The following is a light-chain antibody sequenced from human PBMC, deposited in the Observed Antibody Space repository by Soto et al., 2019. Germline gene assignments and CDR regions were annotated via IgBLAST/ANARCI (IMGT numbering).Light chain of an antibody. J-gene: IGLJ2*01. CDR1: SSDFGGYDS. Sequence: SVLTQPASVSGSPGQSITISCTGTSSDFGGYDSVSWYQHHPGRAPKLIINQVTNRPSGVSNRFSASKSGDTASLTISGLQTEDEADYYCSSYTSSSTVIFGGGTKLTVL. CDR3: SSYTSSSTVI. CDR2: QVT. V-gene: IGLV2-14*01.